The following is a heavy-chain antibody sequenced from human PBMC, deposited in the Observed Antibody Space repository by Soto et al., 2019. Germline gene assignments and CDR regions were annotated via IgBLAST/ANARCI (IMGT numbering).Heavy chain of an antibody. J-gene: IGHJ3*02. D-gene: IGHD5-18*01. CDR1: GFTFTSYW. Sequence: EVQLVESGGGLVQPGGSLTLSCAASGFTFTSYWMHWVRQAPGKGLVWVSRINSDESSTTYADSVQGRFTISRDNAKNTLYLQMNSLRAEDTAVYDCARGLRAVAFDIWGQGTMVTVSS. CDR2: INSDESST. V-gene: IGHV3-74*01. CDR3: ARGLRAVAFDI.